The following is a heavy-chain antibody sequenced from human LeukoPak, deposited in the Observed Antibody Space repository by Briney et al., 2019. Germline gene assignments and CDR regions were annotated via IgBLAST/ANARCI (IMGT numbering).Heavy chain of an antibody. CDR3: AQDQRAHWFDP. Sequence: GGSLRLSCAASGFTFSSYAMSWVRQAPGKGLEWVSAISGSGGSTYYADSVKGRFTISRDNSKTTLYLQMNSLRAEDTAVYYCAQDQRAHWFDPWGQGTLVTVSS. D-gene: IGHD6-25*01. CDR1: GFTFSSYA. CDR2: ISGSGGST. J-gene: IGHJ5*02. V-gene: IGHV3-23*01.